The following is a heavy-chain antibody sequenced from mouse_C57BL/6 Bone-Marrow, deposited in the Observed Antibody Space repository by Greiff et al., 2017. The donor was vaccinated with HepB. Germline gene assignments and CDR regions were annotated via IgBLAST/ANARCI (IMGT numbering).Heavy chain of an antibody. CDR2: ISSGGSYT. CDR1: GFTFSSYG. J-gene: IGHJ2*01. D-gene: IGHD2-12*01. CDR3: ARHEDSRRDY. Sequence: EVMLVESGGDLVKPGGSLKLSCAASGFTFSSYGMSWVRQTPVKRLEWVATISSGGSYTYYPDSVKGRFTISRDNAKNTLYLQMSSLKSEDTAMYYCARHEDSRRDYWGQGTTLTVSS. V-gene: IGHV5-6*01.